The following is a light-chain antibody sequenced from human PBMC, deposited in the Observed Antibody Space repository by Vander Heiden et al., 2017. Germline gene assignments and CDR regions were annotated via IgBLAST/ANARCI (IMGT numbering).Light chain of an antibody. CDR1: QTISSY. Sequence: EIVLTQSPATLSLSPGERATLPCSASQTISSYLAWYQQKPGQAPRLLIYDASNRATGIPARFSGSGSGTDFTLTISSLGPEDFAVYYCQQRSNWPLTFGGGTKVEIK. J-gene: IGKJ4*01. CDR3: QQRSNWPLT. CDR2: DAS. V-gene: IGKV3-11*01.